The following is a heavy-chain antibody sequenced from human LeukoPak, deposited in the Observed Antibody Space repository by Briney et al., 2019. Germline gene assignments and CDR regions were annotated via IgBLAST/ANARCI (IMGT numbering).Heavy chain of an antibody. J-gene: IGHJ4*02. CDR1: GYTFTSYG. Sequence: ASVKVSCKASGYTFTSYGISWVRQAPGQGLEWMGWISAYNGNTNYAQKLQGRVTTTTDTSTSTAYMELRSLRSDDTAVYYCARDRSGEPYYYDTDFDYWGQGTLVTVSS. CDR3: ARDRSGEPYYYDTDFDY. V-gene: IGHV1-18*01. D-gene: IGHD3-22*01. CDR2: ISAYNGNT.